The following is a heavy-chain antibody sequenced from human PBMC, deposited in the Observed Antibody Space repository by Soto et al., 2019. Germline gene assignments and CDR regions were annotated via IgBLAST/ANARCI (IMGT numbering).Heavy chain of an antibody. V-gene: IGHV3-23*01. Sequence: EVQLLESGGGLVQPGGSLRLSCAASRFTFSTYAMIWVRQAPGKGLEWVSDISGSGGNTYYADSVKGRFTISRDNSKNTLYLQMNSLRAEDTAVYYCAKSAMVRGGGWFDPWGQGTLVTVSS. J-gene: IGHJ5*02. CDR2: ISGSGGNT. CDR3: AKSAMVRGGGWFDP. D-gene: IGHD3-10*01. CDR1: RFTFSTYA.